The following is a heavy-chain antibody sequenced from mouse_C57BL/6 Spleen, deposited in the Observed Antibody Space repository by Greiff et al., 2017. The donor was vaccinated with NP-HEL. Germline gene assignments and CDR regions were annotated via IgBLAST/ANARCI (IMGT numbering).Heavy chain of an antibody. V-gene: IGHV7-1*01. CDR2: SRNKANDYTT. Sequence: EVQRVESGGGLVQSGRSLRLSCATSGFTFSDFYMEWVRQAPGKGLEWIAASRNKANDYTTEYSASVKGRFIVSRDTSQSILYLQMNALRAEDTAIYYCARDVRGYFDVWGTGTTVTVSS. J-gene: IGHJ1*03. CDR1: GFTFSDFY. CDR3: ARDVRGYFDV.